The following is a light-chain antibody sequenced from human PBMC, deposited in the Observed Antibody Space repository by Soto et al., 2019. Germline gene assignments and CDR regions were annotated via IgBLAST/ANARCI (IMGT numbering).Light chain of an antibody. V-gene: IGLV2-14*01. Sequence: QSALTQPASVSGSPGQSITIYCTGTSSDVVCYNYVSWYQQHPGKAPKFMIYDVSNRPSGVSNRFSGSKSGNTASLTISGLQAEDEADYYCSSYTTSNTRQIVFGTGTKVTVL. J-gene: IGLJ1*01. CDR3: SSYTTSNTRQIV. CDR1: SSDVVCYNY. CDR2: DVS.